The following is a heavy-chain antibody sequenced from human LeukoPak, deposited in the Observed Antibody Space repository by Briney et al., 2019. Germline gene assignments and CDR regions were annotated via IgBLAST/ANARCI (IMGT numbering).Heavy chain of an antibody. V-gene: IGHV1-2*02. D-gene: IGHD2-21*02. Sequence: GASVKVSCKASGYTFTGYYMHWVRQAPGQGLEWMGWINPNSGGTNYAQKFQGRVTMTRDTSISTAYMELSKLRSDDTAVYYCARWGGKYCGGDCYAAWGQGTLVTVSS. CDR3: ARWGGKYCGGDCYAA. CDR1: GYTFTGYY. J-gene: IGHJ4*02. CDR2: INPNSGGT.